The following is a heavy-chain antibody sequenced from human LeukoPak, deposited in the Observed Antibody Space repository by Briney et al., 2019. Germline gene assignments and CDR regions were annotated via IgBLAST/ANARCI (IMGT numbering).Heavy chain of an antibody. J-gene: IGHJ4*02. V-gene: IGHV3-30-3*01. D-gene: IGHD6-6*01. CDR1: GFTFSSYA. CDR2: ISYDGSNK. Sequence: RGSLRLSCAASGFTFSSYAMHWVRQAPGKGLEWVAVISYDGSNKYYADSVKGRFTISRDNSKNTLYLQMNSLRAEDTAVYYCARSGEQLPPLEYWGQGTLVTVSS. CDR3: ARSGEQLPPLEY.